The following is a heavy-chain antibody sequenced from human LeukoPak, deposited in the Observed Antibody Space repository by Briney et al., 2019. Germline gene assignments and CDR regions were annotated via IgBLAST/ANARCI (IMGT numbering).Heavy chain of an antibody. CDR2: ISSSSSII. Sequence: PGGSLRLSCAASGFTFSSYSMNWVRQAPGKGLEWLSYISSSSSIIYYADSVKGRFTISRDNAKNSLYLQMNSLRVDDTAVYYCARARAPDYDESGYFYGNQRLRGAPYYFDFWGQGALVTVSS. D-gene: IGHD3-22*01. V-gene: IGHV3-48*01. J-gene: IGHJ4*02. CDR1: GFTFSSYS. CDR3: ARARAPDYDESGYFYGNQRLRGAPYYFDF.